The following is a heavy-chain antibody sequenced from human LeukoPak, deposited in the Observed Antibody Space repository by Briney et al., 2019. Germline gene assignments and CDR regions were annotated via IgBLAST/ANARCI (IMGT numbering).Heavy chain of an antibody. CDR3: ARDYCSGGSCYQGWFDP. J-gene: IGHJ5*02. V-gene: IGHV3-30*02. Sequence: GGSLRLSCAASGFTFSSYGMHWVRQAPGKGLEWVAFIRYDGSNKYYADSVKGRFTISRDNSKNTLYLQMNSLRAEDTAVYYCARDYCSGGSCYQGWFDPWGQGTLVTVSS. CDR1: GFTFSSYG. D-gene: IGHD2-15*01. CDR2: IRYDGSNK.